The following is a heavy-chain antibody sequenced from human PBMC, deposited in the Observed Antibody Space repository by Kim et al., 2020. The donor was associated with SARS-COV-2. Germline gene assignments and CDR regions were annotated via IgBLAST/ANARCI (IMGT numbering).Heavy chain of an antibody. V-gene: IGHV3-23*01. CDR1: GFTFSSYA. D-gene: IGHD6-13*01. CDR3: AKESGWVHSSFNY. CDR2: ISGRGGST. J-gene: IGHJ4*02. Sequence: GGSLRLSCAASGFTFSSYAMSWVRQAPGKGLEWVSAISGRGGSTYYADSVKGRFTISRDNSKNTRYLQMNSLRAEDTAVYYCAKESGWVHSSFNYWGQGTLFTVSS.